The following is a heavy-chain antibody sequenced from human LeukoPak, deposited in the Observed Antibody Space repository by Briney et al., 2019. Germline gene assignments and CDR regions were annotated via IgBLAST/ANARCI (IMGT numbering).Heavy chain of an antibody. CDR2: IYYSGST. Sequence: PSETLSLTCTVSGASISSSYWSGIRQPPGKGLEWIGYIYYSGSTNYNPSLKSRVTISIDTSKNHFSLKVSSVTAADTAVYYCARSPYGSTSTNYYMDVWGKGTTVTVSS. CDR1: GASISSSY. D-gene: IGHD2-2*01. J-gene: IGHJ6*03. V-gene: IGHV4-59*01. CDR3: ARSPYGSTSTNYYMDV.